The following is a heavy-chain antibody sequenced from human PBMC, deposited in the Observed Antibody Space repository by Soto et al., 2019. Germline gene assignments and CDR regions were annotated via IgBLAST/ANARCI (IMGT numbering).Heavy chain of an antibody. V-gene: IGHV4-39*01. CDR3: ARHFSVGYFDY. CDR2: IYYSGTT. J-gene: IGHJ4*02. Sequence: SETLSLTCTVSGDSITSNSYFWAWIRQPPGKGLEWIGSIYYSGTTYYNPSLKSRVTISVDRSKNQFSLKLSSVTAAHTAVYYCARHFSVGYFDYWGQGALVTVSS. CDR1: GDSITSNSYF.